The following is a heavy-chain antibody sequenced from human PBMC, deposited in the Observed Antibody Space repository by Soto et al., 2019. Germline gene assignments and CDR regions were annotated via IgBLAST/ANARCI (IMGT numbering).Heavy chain of an antibody. Sequence: PGGSLRLSCAASGFTFSSYAMSWVRQAPGKGLEWVSAISGSGGSTYYADSVKGRFTISRDNSKNTLYLQMNSLRAEDTAVYYCAKDMSIEGGPGGYYDFWSGPAGYYYGMDVWGQGTTVTVSS. V-gene: IGHV3-23*01. CDR1: GFTFSSYA. CDR2: ISGSGGST. D-gene: IGHD3-3*01. CDR3: AKDMSIEGGPGGYYDFWSGPAGYYYGMDV. J-gene: IGHJ6*02.